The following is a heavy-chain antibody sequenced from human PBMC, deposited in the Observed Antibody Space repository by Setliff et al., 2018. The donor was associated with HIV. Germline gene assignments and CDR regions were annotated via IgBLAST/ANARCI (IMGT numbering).Heavy chain of an antibody. Sequence: GASVKVSCKASGFTFTEYYIHWVRQAPGQGLEWMGWINPNSGGTNYAQKFQGRVTMTRDTSISTAYMELSRLRSDDTAVYYCAGDGGPYGDYGGGAFDIWGQGTMVTVSS. CDR3: AGDGGPYGDYGGGAFDI. V-gene: IGHV1-2*02. CDR2: INPNSGGT. D-gene: IGHD4-17*01. CDR1: GFTFTEYY. J-gene: IGHJ3*02.